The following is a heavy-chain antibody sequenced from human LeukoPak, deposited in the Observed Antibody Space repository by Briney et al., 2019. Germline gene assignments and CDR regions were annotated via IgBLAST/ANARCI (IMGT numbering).Heavy chain of an antibody. Sequence: PSETLSLTCTVSGGSISSYYWSWIRQPPGKGLEWIGDIYYSGSTNYNPSLKSRVTISVDTSKNQFSLRLSSVAAADTAVYYSARLASGSYGPLTPFDYWGQGTLVTVSS. D-gene: IGHD1-26*01. CDR1: GGSISSYY. CDR2: IYYSGST. CDR3: ARLASGSYGPLTPFDY. V-gene: IGHV4-59*08. J-gene: IGHJ4*02.